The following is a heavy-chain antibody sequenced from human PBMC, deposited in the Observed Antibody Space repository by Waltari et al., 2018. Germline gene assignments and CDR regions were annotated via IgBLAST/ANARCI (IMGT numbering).Heavy chain of an antibody. D-gene: IGHD2-2*01. CDR1: GGSISSSSYY. CDR3: ARVPPNYCSSTSCYVGYFDY. CDR2: IYYSGST. V-gene: IGHV4-39*07. Sequence: QLQLQESGPGLVKPSETLSLTCTVSGGSISSSSYYWGWIRPPPGKGLEWIGSIYYSGSTYDNPSLKSRVTISVDTSKNQFSLKLSSVTAADTAVYYCARVPPNYCSSTSCYVGYFDYWGQGTLVTVSS. J-gene: IGHJ4*02.